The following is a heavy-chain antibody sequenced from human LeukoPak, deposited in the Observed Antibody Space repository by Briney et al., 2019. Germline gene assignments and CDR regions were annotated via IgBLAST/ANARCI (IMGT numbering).Heavy chain of an antibody. D-gene: IGHD3-10*01. Sequence: PSETLSLTCAVYGGSFSGYYWSWIRQPPGKGLEWIGEINHSGSTNYNPSLKSRVTISVDTSKNQFSLKLSSVTAADTAVYYCARLSITMVRGVIMYYYMDVWGEGTTVTISS. J-gene: IGHJ6*03. CDR2: INHSGST. CDR1: GGSFSGYY. CDR3: ARLSITMVRGVIMYYYMDV. V-gene: IGHV4-34*01.